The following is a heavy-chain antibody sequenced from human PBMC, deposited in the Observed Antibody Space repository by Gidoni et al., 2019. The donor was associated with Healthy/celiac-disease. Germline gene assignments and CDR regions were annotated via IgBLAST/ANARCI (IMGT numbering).Heavy chain of an antibody. V-gene: IGHV3-23*01. CDR3: ADGLLWFGELLGY. CDR1: GFTFSSYA. D-gene: IGHD3-10*01. Sequence: SGFTFSSYAMSWVRQAPGKGLEWVSAISGSGGSTYYADSVTGRFTISRDNSKNTLYLQMNSLRAEDTAVYYCADGLLWFGELLGYWGQGTLVTVSS. CDR2: ISGSGGST. J-gene: IGHJ4*02.